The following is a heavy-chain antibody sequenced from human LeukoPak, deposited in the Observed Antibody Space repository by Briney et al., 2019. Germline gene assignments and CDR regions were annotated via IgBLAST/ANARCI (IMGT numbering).Heavy chain of an antibody. CDR3: ARDFRYGSGSYYNPPGFDP. J-gene: IGHJ5*02. V-gene: IGHV4-59*12. D-gene: IGHD3-10*01. Sequence: SETLSLTCTISGASISSFYWSWIRQPPGKGLEWIGRINYSGSTNYNPSLKSRVTISVDTSKNQFSLKLSSVTAADTAVYYCARDFRYGSGSYYNPPGFDPWGQGTLVTVSS. CDR1: GASISSFY. CDR2: INYSGST.